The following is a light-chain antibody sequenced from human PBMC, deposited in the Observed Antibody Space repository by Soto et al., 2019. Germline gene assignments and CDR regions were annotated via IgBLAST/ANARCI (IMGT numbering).Light chain of an antibody. Sequence: AIQMAQSPSSLSASVGDRVTITCRASQGIGNDVGWFQQKPGKAPKLLIYAAATFQSGVPSRFSGSRSGTDFTLTISSLQTEDFATYYCLQDHNYPLTFGGGTKVEIK. CDR2: AAA. CDR3: LQDHNYPLT. J-gene: IGKJ4*01. V-gene: IGKV1-6*02. CDR1: QGIGND.